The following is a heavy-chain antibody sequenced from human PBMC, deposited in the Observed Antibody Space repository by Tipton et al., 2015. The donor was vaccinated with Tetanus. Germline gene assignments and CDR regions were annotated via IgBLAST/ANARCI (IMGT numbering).Heavy chain of an antibody. J-gene: IGHJ4*02. CDR2: IYTSEST. CDR3: ARGKHTVTSDY. Sequence: TLSLTCTVSGGSISSYYWSWIRQPAGKGLEWIGRIYTSESTNYTPSLKSRVTISVDTSKNQFSLKLSSVTAADTAVYYCARGKHTVTSDYWGQGSLFTVSS. V-gene: IGHV4-4*07. D-gene: IGHD4-17*01. CDR1: GGSISSYY.